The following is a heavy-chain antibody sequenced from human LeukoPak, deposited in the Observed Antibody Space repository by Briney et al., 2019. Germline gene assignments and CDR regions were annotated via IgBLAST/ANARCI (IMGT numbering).Heavy chain of an antibody. CDR1: GGSISSYY. CDR3: ARHYCSSGLCRYFDL. D-gene: IGHD2-8*01. CDR2: IYYSGNT. J-gene: IGHJ2*01. Sequence: SETLSLTCTVSGGSISSYYWTWIRQPPGKGLEWIGYIYYSGNTNYNPSLKSRVTLSVDTSKNQFSLNLSSVTAADTAVYYCARHYCSSGLCRYFDLWGRGTLVTVSS. V-gene: IGHV4-59*01.